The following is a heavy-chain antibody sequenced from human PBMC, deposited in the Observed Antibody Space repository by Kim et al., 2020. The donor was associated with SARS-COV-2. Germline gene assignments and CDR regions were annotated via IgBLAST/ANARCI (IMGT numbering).Heavy chain of an antibody. Sequence: GGSLRLSCAASGFTFSSYSMNWVRQAPGKGLEWVSSISSSSSYIYYADSVKGRFTISRDNAKNSLYLQMNSLRAEDTAVYYCARDAPGWSSTYYFDYWGQGTLVTVSS. J-gene: IGHJ4*02. CDR3: ARDAPGWSSTYYFDY. CDR2: ISSSSSYI. CDR1: GFTFSSYS. V-gene: IGHV3-21*01. D-gene: IGHD2-8*02.